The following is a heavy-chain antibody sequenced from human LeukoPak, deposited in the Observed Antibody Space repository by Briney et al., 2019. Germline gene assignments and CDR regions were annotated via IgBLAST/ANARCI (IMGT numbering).Heavy chain of an antibody. CDR2: IWYDGSNK. Sequence: PWGSLRLSCAASGFTFSSYGMHWVRQAPGKGLEWVAVIWYDGSNKYYADSVKGRFTISRDNSKNTLYLQMNSLRAEDTAVYYCVTVTSYDASDIWGQGTMVTVSS. V-gene: IGHV3-33*01. J-gene: IGHJ3*02. CDR3: VTVTSYDASDI. D-gene: IGHD4-17*01. CDR1: GFTFSSYG.